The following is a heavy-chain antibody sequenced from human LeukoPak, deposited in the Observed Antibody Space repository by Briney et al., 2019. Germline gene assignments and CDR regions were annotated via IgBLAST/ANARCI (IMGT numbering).Heavy chain of an antibody. Sequence: GESLKISCKGSGYSFTSYWIGWVRQMPEKGLEWMGIIYPGDSDTRYSPSFQGQVTISADKSISTAYLQWSSLKASDTAMYYCARQSHCSSTSCPYYFDYWGQGTLVTVSS. CDR1: GYSFTSYW. CDR2: IYPGDSDT. D-gene: IGHD2-2*01. CDR3: ARQSHCSSTSCPYYFDY. V-gene: IGHV5-51*01. J-gene: IGHJ4*02.